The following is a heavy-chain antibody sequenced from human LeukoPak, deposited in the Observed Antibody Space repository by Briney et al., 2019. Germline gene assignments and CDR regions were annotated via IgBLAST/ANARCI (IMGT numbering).Heavy chain of an antibody. V-gene: IGHV4-39*07. CDR3: ARAPIGRSGRPFDY. Sequence: PSETLSLTCTVSGGSISSSSYYWGWIRQPPGKGLEWIGSIYYSGSTYYNPSLKSRVTISVDTSKNQFSLKLSSVTAADTAVYYCARAPIGRSGRPFDYWGQGTLVTVSS. CDR2: IYYSGST. J-gene: IGHJ4*02. D-gene: IGHD3-10*01. CDR1: GGSISSSSYY.